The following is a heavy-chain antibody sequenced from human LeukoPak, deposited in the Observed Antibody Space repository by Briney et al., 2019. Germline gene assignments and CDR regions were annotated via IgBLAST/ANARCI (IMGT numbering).Heavy chain of an antibody. Sequence: KPSETLSLTCAVYGGSFSGYYWSWIRQPPGKGLEWIGENNHSGSTNYNPSLKSRVTISVDTSKNQFSLKLSSVTAADTAVYYCARQYSSSSDFVYWGQGTLVTVSS. D-gene: IGHD6-13*01. V-gene: IGHV4-34*01. CDR2: NNHSGST. CDR3: ARQYSSSSDFVY. J-gene: IGHJ4*02. CDR1: GGSFSGYY.